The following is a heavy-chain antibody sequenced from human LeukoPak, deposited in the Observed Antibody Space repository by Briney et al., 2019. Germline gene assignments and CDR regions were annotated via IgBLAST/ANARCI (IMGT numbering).Heavy chain of an antibody. CDR1: GFTFSSYS. J-gene: IGHJ5*02. V-gene: IGHV3-48*01. CDR2: ISSSSSTI. D-gene: IGHD6-13*01. CDR3: ARDQYSSSWYEDWFDP. Sequence: GRSLRLSCAASGFTFSSYSMNWVRQAPGKGLEWVSYISSSSSTIYYADSVKGRFTISRDNAKNSLYLQMNSLRAEDTAVYYCARDQYSSSWYEDWFDPWGQGTLVTVSS.